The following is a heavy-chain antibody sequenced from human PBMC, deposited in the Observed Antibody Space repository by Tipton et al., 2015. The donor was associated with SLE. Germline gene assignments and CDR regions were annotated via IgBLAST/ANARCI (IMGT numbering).Heavy chain of an antibody. V-gene: IGHV4-4*08. CDR3: ARDLNYYGSGSYKGWFDP. CDR1: GDSFSNHF. J-gene: IGHJ5*02. CDR2: MYRSGTT. D-gene: IGHD3-10*01. Sequence: TLSLTCTVSGDSFSNHFWSWIRQPPGKGLEWIGYMYRSGTTKYNPSLKSRVTISVDTSKNQFSLKLSSVTAADTAVYYCARDLNYYGSGSYKGWFDPWGQGTLVTVSS.